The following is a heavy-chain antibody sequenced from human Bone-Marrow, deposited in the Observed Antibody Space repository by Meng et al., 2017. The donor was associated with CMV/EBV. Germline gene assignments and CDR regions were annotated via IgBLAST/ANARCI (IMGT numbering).Heavy chain of an antibody. CDR1: GGSISSYY. CDR2: IYYSGST. J-gene: IGHJ6*02. V-gene: IGHV4-59*01. Sequence: SETLSLTCTVSGGSISSYYWSWIRQPPGKGLEWIGYIYYSGSTNYNPSLKSRVTISVDTSKNQFSLKLSSVTAADTAVYYCAGFVAAAVPDGMDVWGQGTTVTVSS. CDR3: AGFVAAAVPDGMDV. D-gene: IGHD6-13*01.